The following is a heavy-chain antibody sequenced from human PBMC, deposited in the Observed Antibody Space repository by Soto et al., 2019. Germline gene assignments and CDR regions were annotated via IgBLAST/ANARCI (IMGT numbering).Heavy chain of an antibody. CDR1: GDPLSDYD. CDR2: LHLDIRKT. V-gene: IGHV1-8*01. Sequence: ASVKFSCKASGDPLSDYDINWVRRAPAQGLEWMGLLHLDIRKTNFAQKFQGILTMGGDTSIDTAYMDLTSLTSEDTAVYYCAITPGWFAGMAVWGQETTGTVSS. D-gene: IGHD6-19*01. J-gene: IGHJ6*02. CDR3: AITPGWFAGMAV.